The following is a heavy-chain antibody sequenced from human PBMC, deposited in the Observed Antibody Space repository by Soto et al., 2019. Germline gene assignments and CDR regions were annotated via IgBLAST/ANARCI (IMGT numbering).Heavy chain of an antibody. V-gene: IGHV6-1*01. CDR1: GDTVSSNSVA. CDR2: TYYRSRWYS. CDR3: ARSEEDSDYYYYGMDV. J-gene: IGHJ6*02. D-gene: IGHD2-15*01. Sequence: QTLSLTCVGSGDTVSSNSVAWNWVRQSPSRGLEWLGRTYYRSRWYSDYAVSVRSRIDINADTSKNQVSLQLNSVTPEDTAVYYCARSEEDSDYYYYGMDVWGQGTTVTVSS.